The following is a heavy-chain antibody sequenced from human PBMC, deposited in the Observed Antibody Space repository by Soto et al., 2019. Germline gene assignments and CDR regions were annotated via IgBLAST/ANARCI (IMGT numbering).Heavy chain of an antibody. CDR2: IYWDDDK. D-gene: IGHD4-17*01. CDR1: GFSLSTSGVG. CDR3: AHSLSDDGGNPYYFDY. J-gene: IGHJ4*02. Sequence: QITLKESGPTLVKPTQTLTLTCTFSGFSLSTSGVGVGWIRQPPGKALEWLALIYWDDDKRYSPSLKSRLTITKDTAKNQVVLTMTNMDPVDKATYYCAHSLSDDGGNPYYFDYWGQGTLVTVSS. V-gene: IGHV2-5*02.